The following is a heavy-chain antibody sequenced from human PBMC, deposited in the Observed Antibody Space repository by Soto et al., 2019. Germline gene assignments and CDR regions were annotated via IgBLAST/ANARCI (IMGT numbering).Heavy chain of an antibody. D-gene: IGHD3-3*01. Sequence: GGSLRLSCAASGFTFSSYGMHWVRQAPGKGLEWVAVIWYDGSNKYYADSVKGRFTISRDNSKNTLYLQMNSLRAEDTAVYYCARVHDYDFWSGSIYYYGMDVWGQGTTVTVSS. J-gene: IGHJ6*02. CDR2: IWYDGSNK. V-gene: IGHV3-33*01. CDR3: ARVHDYDFWSGSIYYYGMDV. CDR1: GFTFSSYG.